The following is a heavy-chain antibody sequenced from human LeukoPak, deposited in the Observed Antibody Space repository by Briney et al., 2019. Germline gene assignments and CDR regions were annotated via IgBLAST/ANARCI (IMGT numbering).Heavy chain of an antibody. Sequence: GGSLRLSCAASGFTFSSYWKHWVRQVPGKGLVWVSRINTDGSSTSYADSVKGRFTISRDNAKNTLYLQMNSLRAEDTAVYYCAKRGAAAGTRWFDYWGQGTLVTVSS. D-gene: IGHD6-13*01. CDR2: INTDGSST. CDR3: AKRGAAAGTRWFDY. V-gene: IGHV3-74*01. CDR1: GFTFSSYW. J-gene: IGHJ4*02.